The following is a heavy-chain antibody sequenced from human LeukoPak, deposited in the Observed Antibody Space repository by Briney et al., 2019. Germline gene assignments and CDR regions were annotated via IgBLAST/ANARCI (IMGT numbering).Heavy chain of an antibody. Sequence: GGSLRLSCAASGFTFSSYAMHWVRQAPGKGLEWVAVISYDGSNKYYADSVKGRFTISRDNSKNTLFLQMNSLRAEDTAAYYCARAPGYCSGGSCYSGHDAFDIWGQGTMVTVSS. D-gene: IGHD2-15*01. J-gene: IGHJ3*02. V-gene: IGHV3-30-3*01. CDR3: ARAPGYCSGGSCYSGHDAFDI. CDR1: GFTFSSYA. CDR2: ISYDGSNK.